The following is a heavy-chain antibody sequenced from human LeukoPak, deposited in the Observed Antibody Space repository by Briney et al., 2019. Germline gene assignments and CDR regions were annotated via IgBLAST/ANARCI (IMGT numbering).Heavy chain of an antibody. V-gene: IGHV3-53*01. CDR1: GFTVSSNY. Sequence: GGSLRLSCAASGFTVSSNYMSWVRQAPGKGLEWVSVIYSGGSTYYADSVKGRFTISRDNSKNTLYLQMNSLRAEDTAVYYCARASIIRGFDYWGQGTLVTVSS. D-gene: IGHD3-16*01. CDR2: IYSGGST. J-gene: IGHJ4*02. CDR3: ARASIIRGFDY.